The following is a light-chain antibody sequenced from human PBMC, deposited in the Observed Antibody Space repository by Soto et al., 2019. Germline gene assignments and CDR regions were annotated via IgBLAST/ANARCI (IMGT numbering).Light chain of an antibody. CDR2: DVS. Sequence: QSVLTQPRSVSGSPGQSVTISCTGTSSDVGGYNYVSWYQQHPGKAPKLMIYDVSKRPSGVPDRFSGSESGNTASLTISGLQAEDEADYYCCSYAGSYTFVVFGGGTKVTVL. CDR3: CSYAGSYTFVV. V-gene: IGLV2-11*01. CDR1: SSDVGGYNY. J-gene: IGLJ2*01.